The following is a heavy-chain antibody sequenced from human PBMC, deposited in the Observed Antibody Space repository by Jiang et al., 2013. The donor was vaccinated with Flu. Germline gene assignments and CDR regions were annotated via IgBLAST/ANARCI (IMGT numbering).Heavy chain of an antibody. CDR1: GYSISSGYY. J-gene: IGHJ4*02. CDR3: ARDGYSGNYFGY. Sequence: QLVESGPGLVKPSETLSLTCTVSGYSISSGYYWSWVRQPPGKGLEWIGFIYYSGSTNYNPSLKSRITISVDTSKNQFSLKLSSVTAADTAVYYCARDGYSGNYFGYWGQGTLVTVSS. D-gene: IGHD3-10*01. V-gene: IGHV4-61*01. CDR2: IYYSGST.